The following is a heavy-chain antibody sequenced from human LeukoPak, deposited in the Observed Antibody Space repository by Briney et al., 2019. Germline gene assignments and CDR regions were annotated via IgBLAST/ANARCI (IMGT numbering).Heavy chain of an antibody. J-gene: IGHJ5*02. V-gene: IGHV1-18*01. Sequence: ASVKVSCKASGYTFTSYGISWVRQAPGQGLEWMGWISAYNGNTNYAQKLQGRVTMTTDTSTSTAYMELRSLRSDDTAVYYCARVAIAVADINWFDPWGQGTLVTVSS. D-gene: IGHD6-19*01. CDR1: GYTFTSYG. CDR2: ISAYNGNT. CDR3: ARVAIAVADINWFDP.